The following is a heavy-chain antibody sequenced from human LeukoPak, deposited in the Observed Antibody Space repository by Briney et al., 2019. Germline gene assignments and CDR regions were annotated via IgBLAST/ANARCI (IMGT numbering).Heavy chain of an antibody. CDR2: MNPNSGNT. CDR1: GYTFTSYD. CDR3: ARVRGYAGTEVDY. D-gene: IGHD3-10*01. J-gene: IGHJ4*02. V-gene: IGHV1-8*01. Sequence: ASVKVSCKASGYTFTSYDINWVQQATGQGLEWMGWMNPNSGNTGYAQKFQGRVTMTRNTSISTAYMELSSLRSEDTAVYYCARVRGYAGTEVDYWGQGTLVTVSS.